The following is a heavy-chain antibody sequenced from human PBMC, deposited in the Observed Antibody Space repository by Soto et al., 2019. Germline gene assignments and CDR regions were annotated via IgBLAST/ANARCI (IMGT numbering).Heavy chain of an antibody. D-gene: IGHD1-26*01. V-gene: IGHV2-70*04. CDR2: MEWDDET. J-gene: IGHJ6*04. CDR3: ARAYSSEHSSFDV. CDR1: GFSLTTRRMS. Sequence: SGPTLVNPTQTLTLTCTFSGFSLTTRRMSVTWIRQPPGKALEWLARMEWDDETFYSTSLRTRLTVSKDTSKNLVVLTMTNMDPVDTATYYWARAYSSEHSSFDVWGNGTSVTVSS.